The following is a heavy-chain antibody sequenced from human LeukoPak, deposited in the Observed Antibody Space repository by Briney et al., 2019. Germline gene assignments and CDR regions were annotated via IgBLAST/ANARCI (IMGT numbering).Heavy chain of an antibody. CDR2: IRYDGSNK. D-gene: IGHD5-12*01. CDR3: AKDGIYKVSYYYYYMDV. J-gene: IGHJ6*03. V-gene: IGHV3-30*02. Sequence: GGSLRLSCAASGFTFSSYGMHWVRQAPGKGLEWVAFIRYDGSNKYYTDSVKGRFTISRDNTKNTLYLQMNSLRGEDTAVYYCAKDGIYKVSYYYYYMDVWGKGTTVTVSS. CDR1: GFTFSSYG.